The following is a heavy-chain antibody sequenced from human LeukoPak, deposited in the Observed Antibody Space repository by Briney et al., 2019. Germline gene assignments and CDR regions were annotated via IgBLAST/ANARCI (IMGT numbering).Heavy chain of an antibody. J-gene: IGHJ4*02. D-gene: IGHD6-19*01. CDR3: AVCHWHSSGCRNDY. V-gene: IGHV3-7*03. CDR1: GFTFSSYW. Sequence: GGSLRLSCAASGFTFSSYWMSWVRQAPGKGLEWVSNIKQDGSEKYYVDSVKGRFTISRDNAKNSLYLQMNSLRAEDTAVYYCAVCHWHSSGCRNDYWGQGTLVTVSS. CDR2: IKQDGSEK.